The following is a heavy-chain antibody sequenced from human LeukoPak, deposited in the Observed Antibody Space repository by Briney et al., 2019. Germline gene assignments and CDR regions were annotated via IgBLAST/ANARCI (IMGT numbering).Heavy chain of an antibody. CDR2: INTHSGNP. Sequence: ASVKVSCKASGYSFNSQGMNRVRQVPGQGLEWMGWINTHSGNPTYAQGFTGRFVFSLDASASTAYLQISSLKAEDTAIYYCAKEILRLDLWGQGTMVTVSS. J-gene: IGHJ3*01. CDR3: AKEILRLDL. CDR1: GYSFNSQG. V-gene: IGHV7-4-1*02.